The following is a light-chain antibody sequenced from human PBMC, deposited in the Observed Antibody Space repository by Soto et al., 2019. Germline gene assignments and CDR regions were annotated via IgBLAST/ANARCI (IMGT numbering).Light chain of an antibody. V-gene: IGLV1-44*01. J-gene: IGLJ1*01. CDR3: AAWDDSLTGPV. CDR2: NSN. CDR1: RGDIGSNL. Sequence: QSVLCQPPCASGTPGQTVIISCSGSRGDIGSNLVNWYQHLPGTAPKLLIYNSNQRPSGVPDRFSGSKSGTSATLAISGLQSEDAANYSCAAWDDSLTGPVFGTGTKVTVL.